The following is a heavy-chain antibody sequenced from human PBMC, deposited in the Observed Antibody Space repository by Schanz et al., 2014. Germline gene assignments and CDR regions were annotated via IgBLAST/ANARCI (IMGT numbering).Heavy chain of an antibody. CDR3: LTEWCISGTTVTRFDD. CDR1: GFNLTKAW. D-gene: IGHD1-20*01. CDR2: IKNAPEGWPA. J-gene: IGHJ4*02. V-gene: IGHV3-15*01. Sequence: EVQLVQSGGGLVKPGGSLRLSCEASGFNLTKAWVSWVRQAPGKGRDWVGRIKNAPEGWPADYAAPVKGRLTISRDDSKSILYLQMNSLKSEDTAVYYCLTEWCISGTTVTRFDDWGQGTLVTVAS.